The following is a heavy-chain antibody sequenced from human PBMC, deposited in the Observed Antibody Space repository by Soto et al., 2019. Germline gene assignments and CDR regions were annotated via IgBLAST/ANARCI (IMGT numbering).Heavy chain of an antibody. CDR1: GGSISSYY. V-gene: IGHV4-59*01. Sequence: SETLSLTCTVSGGSISSYYWSWIRQPPGKGLEWIGYIYYSRSTNYNPSLKSRVTISVDTSKNQFSLKLSSVTAADTAVYYCARARGYSYGPHYYYGMDVWGQGTTVTVS. J-gene: IGHJ6*02. CDR3: ARARGYSYGPHYYYGMDV. CDR2: IYYSRST. D-gene: IGHD5-18*01.